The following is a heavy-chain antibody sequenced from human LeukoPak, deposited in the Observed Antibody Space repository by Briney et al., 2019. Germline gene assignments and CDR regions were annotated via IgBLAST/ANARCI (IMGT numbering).Heavy chain of an antibody. D-gene: IGHD6-6*01. CDR2: ISSSSIYI. J-gene: IGHJ4*02. CDR3: ARYSSSSRYYFDY. V-gene: IGHV3-21*01. CDR1: GFTFSAYS. Sequence: GGSLRLSCAASGFTFSAYSMNWVRQAPGKGLEWVSSISSSSIYIYYADSVKGRFTISRDNAKNSLYLQMNSLRAEDTAVYYCARYSSSSRYYFDYWGQGTLVTVSS.